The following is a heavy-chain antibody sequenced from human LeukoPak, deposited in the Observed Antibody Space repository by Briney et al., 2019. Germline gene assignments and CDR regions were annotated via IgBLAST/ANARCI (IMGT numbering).Heavy chain of an antibody. J-gene: IGHJ2*01. CDR3: AKDSSGWTLPNWYFDL. V-gene: IGHV3-23*01. CDR1: GFTFSDYY. CDR2: ISGSGGST. Sequence: PGGSLRLSCAASGFTFSDYYMSWIRQAPGKGLEWVSAISGSGGSTYYADSVKGRFTISRDNSKNTLYLQMNSLRAEDTAVYYCAKDSSGWTLPNWYFDLWGRGTLVTVSS. D-gene: IGHD6-19*01.